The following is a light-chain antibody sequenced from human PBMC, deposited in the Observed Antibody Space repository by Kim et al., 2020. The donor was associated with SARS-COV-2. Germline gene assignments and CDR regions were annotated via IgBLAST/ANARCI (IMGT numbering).Light chain of an antibody. CDR1: QSISNY. Sequence: GDRVTITCRASQSISNYLNWYQQKPGKAPKVLIYAASSSQSGVPSRFSGSGSGTDFTLTISSLQPEDFATYYCQQSYSTPLTFGGGTKVDIK. V-gene: IGKV1-39*01. CDR3: QQSYSTPLT. CDR2: AAS. J-gene: IGKJ4*01.